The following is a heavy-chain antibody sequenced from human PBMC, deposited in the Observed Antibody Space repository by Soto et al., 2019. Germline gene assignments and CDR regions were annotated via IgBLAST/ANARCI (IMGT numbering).Heavy chain of an antibody. CDR2: INHSGST. Sequence: SETRSLSCAVYAFNLSCYDLSWIRQPPGKGLEWIGEINHSGSTNYSPSLKSRITISVDTAKNQFSLSMSSVTASDTAVYYCARAPAASRWFDPWGQETLVTLSS. V-gene: IGHV4-34*01. CDR3: ARAPAASRWFDP. J-gene: IGHJ5*02. CDR1: AFNLSCYD. D-gene: IGHD2-15*01.